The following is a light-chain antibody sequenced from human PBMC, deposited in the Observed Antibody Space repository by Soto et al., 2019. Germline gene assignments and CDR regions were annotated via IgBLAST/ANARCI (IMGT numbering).Light chain of an antibody. CDR1: QSVSNNY. J-gene: IGKJ4*01. CDR3: QQYGTTPLT. CDR2: GAS. V-gene: IGKV3-20*01. Sequence: EIVLTQSPGTLSLSPGDRATLSCRASQSVSNNYLAWYQQKLGQAPRLLIYGASSRATGVPDRFSGSGSGTDFTLTISRLEPEDFAVYYCQQYGTTPLTFGGGAKVEIK.